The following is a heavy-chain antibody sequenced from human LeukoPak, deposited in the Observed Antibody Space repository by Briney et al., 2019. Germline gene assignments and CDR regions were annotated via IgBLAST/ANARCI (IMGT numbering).Heavy chain of an antibody. CDR1: GFTFSSYG. V-gene: IGHV3-30*18. CDR3: AKMGKTAYYFDY. Sequence: PGGPLRLSCAASGFTFSSYGMHGARQAPGKGLEWVAVISYDGSNKYYADSVKGRFTISRDNSKNTLYLQMNSLRAEDTAVYYCAKMGKTAYYFDYWGQGTLVTVSS. D-gene: IGHD7-27*01. J-gene: IGHJ4*02. CDR2: ISYDGSNK.